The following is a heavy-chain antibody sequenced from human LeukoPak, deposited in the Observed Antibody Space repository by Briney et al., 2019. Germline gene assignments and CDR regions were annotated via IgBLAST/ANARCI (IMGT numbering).Heavy chain of an antibody. V-gene: IGHV4-61*02. CDR3: ARESDLPHYDRTDY. Sequence: PSQTLSLTCAVSGGPITSNNYYWSWIRQPAGKGLEWIGRISSSGSTTYNPTLKSRVTISADTSKNQLSLKLNSVTAADTAVYYCARESDLPHYDRTDYWGQGTLVTVSS. CDR1: GGPITSNNYY. D-gene: IGHD3-22*01. J-gene: IGHJ4*02. CDR2: ISSSGST.